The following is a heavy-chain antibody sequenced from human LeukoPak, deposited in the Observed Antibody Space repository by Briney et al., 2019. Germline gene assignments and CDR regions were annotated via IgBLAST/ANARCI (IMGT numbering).Heavy chain of an antibody. J-gene: IGHJ4*02. CDR1: GYTFTSYG. V-gene: IGHV1-69*13. CDR3: ARDTYCSGGRCYSRVGY. Sequence: GASVKVSCKASGYTFTSYGISWVRQAPGQGLEWMGGIIPIFGTANYAQKFQGRVTITADESTSTAYMELSSLRSEDTAVYYCARDTYCSGGRCYSRVGYWGQGTVVTVSS. CDR2: IIPIFGTA. D-gene: IGHD2-15*01.